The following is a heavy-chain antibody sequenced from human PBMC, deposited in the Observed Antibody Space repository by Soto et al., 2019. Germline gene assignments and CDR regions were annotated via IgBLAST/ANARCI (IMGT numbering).Heavy chain of an antibody. J-gene: IGHJ6*02. Sequence: GASVKVSCKASGYTFTSYYMHWVRQAPGQGLEWMGIINPSGGSTSYAQKFQGRVTMTRDTSTSTVYMELSSLRSEDTAVYYCARDPARDGYNFYREGMDVWGQGTTVTVSS. V-gene: IGHV1-46*03. CDR3: ARDPARDGYNFYREGMDV. CDR2: INPSGGST. CDR1: GYTFTSYY. D-gene: IGHD5-12*01.